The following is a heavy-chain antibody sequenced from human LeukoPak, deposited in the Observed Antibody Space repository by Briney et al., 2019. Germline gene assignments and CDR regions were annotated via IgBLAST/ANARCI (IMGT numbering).Heavy chain of an antibody. CDR2: IYKSGST. D-gene: IGHD3-16*01. CDR3: ARVRGNGGRSEFDY. Sequence: SGTLSLTCAVSGGSGGSISSSNYWSWVRQPPGKGLEWIGSIYKSGSTSYNPSLKRRVTISVDTSKNQFSLKLSSVTAADTAVYYCARVRGNGGRSEFDYWGQGTLVTVST. V-gene: IGHV4-39*07. CDR1: GGSGGSISSSNY. J-gene: IGHJ4*02.